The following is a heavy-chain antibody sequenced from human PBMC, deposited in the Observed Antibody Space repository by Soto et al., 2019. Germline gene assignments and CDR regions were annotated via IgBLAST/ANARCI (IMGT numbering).Heavy chain of an antibody. CDR3: ASRFRSGYNFAYAFDI. D-gene: IGHD3-22*01. CDR1: GGTFSSYA. CDR2: IIPTFGTA. Sequence: GASVKVSCKASGGTFSSYAISWVRQALGQGLEWMGGIIPTFGTANYAQKFQGRVTITADKSTSTAYMELSSLRSEDTAVYYCASRFRSGYNFAYAFDIWGQGTMVTVSS. J-gene: IGHJ3*02. V-gene: IGHV1-69*06.